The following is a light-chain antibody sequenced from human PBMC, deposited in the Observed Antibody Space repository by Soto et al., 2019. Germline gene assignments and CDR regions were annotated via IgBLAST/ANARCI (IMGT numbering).Light chain of an antibody. CDR3: GAWDESLNGYV. CDR1: SSNIGINT. CDR2: TDN. Sequence: QSVLTQPPSASGTPGQRVTISCSGGSSNIGINTGNWYQQLPGTAPKVLIYTDNERPSGVPDRVSGSKSGTSASLAINGLQSGDEADYYCGAWDESLNGYVFGTGTKLTVL. J-gene: IGLJ1*01. V-gene: IGLV1-44*01.